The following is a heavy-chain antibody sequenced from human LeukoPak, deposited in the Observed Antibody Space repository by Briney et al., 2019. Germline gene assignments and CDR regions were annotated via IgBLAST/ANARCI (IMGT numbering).Heavy chain of an antibody. V-gene: IGHV5-51*01. CDR1: GYSFTSYW. CDR2: IYPGDSDT. D-gene: IGHD2-2*01. Sequence: GESLKISCKGSGYSFTSYWIGWVRQMPGKGLEWMGIIYPGDSDTRYSRSFQGQVTISADKSISTAYLQWSSLKASDTAMYYCARRRSYCSSTSCSRSHDAFDIWGQGTMVTVSS. J-gene: IGHJ3*02. CDR3: ARRRSYCSSTSCSRSHDAFDI.